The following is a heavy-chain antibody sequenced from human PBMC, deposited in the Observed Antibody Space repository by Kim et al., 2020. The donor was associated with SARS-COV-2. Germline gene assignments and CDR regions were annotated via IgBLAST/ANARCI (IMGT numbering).Heavy chain of an antibody. D-gene: IGHD3-16*01. CDR2: GST. CDR3: ARMPYGGFDY. V-gene: IGHV4-59*01. J-gene: IGHJ4*02. Sequence: GSTDYKPSLKSRVTIFIDPSKSQFSLRLSSVTAADTALYFCARMPYGGFDYWGQGTLVTVSS.